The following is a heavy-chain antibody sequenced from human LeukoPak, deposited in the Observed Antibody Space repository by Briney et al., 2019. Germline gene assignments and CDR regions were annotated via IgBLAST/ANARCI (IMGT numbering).Heavy chain of an antibody. CDR3: AKASSNYFYYFEY. J-gene: IGHJ4*02. CDR1: GFTFSSYG. CDR2: ISSDGNNK. D-gene: IGHD2/OR15-2a*01. V-gene: IGHV3-30*18. Sequence: SRRSLRLSCAASGFTFSSYGMHWVRQAPGKGLEWMAVISSDGNNKYYVDSVKGRFTLSRDNSKNTLYLQTNTLRNEDTAVYYCAKASSNYFYYFEYWGQGTLVTVSS.